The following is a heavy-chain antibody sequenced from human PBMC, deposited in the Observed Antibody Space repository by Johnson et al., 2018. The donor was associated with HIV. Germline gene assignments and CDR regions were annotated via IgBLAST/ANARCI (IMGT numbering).Heavy chain of an antibody. CDR1: GFPFRDSA. D-gene: IGHD3-22*01. CDR2: IIFDGVYK. Sequence: QVQLVESGGGVVQPGTSLTLSCAASGFPFRDSAMHWVRQAPGRGMEWLAVIIFDGVYKHHAESVRGRFTISRDNSKATLYLQMNSLRGEDTAVYYCVRRFYDSSAFDIWGQGTLVTVSS. V-gene: IGHV3-30-3*01. J-gene: IGHJ3*02. CDR3: VRRFYDSSAFDI.